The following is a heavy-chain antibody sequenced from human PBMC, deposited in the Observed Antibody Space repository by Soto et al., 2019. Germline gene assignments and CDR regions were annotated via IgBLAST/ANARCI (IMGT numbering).Heavy chain of an antibody. Sequence: QVQLVESVGGVVQPGRSLRVSCAASGITISNYFMYWVRQAPGKGLEWVAAISYDGSNKHYSDSVKGRFTISRDNSKNTVYLQMNSLRDEDTAVYYCVTGDKYYAMGVWVQGTTVAVYS. V-gene: IGHV3-30-3*01. J-gene: IGHJ6*02. CDR1: GITISNYF. D-gene: IGHD6-6*01. CDR2: ISYDGSNK. CDR3: VTGDKYYAMGV.